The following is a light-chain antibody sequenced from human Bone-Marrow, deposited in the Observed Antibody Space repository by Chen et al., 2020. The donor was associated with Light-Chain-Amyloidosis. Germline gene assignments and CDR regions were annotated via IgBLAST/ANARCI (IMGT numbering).Light chain of an antibody. CDR1: NIGSTS. J-gene: IGLJ3*02. CDR3: QVWDRSSDRPV. CDR2: DDS. Sequence: SYVLTPPSSVSVAPGQTVTIACGGNNIGSTSVHWYQQTPGQAPLLVVYDDSDRPSGIPERLSGSNSGNTATLTISRVEAGDEADYYCQVWDRSSDRPVFGGRTKLTVL. V-gene: IGLV3-21*02.